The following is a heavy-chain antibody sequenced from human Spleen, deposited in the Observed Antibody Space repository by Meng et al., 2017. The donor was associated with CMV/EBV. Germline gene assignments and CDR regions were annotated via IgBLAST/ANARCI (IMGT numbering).Heavy chain of an antibody. D-gene: IGHD2-2*01. Sequence: TFINYGISWVRQAPGQGLEWMGWSSAYIGNTNLAQKFQGRVTITADKSTSTAYMELSSLRSEDTAVYYCARIVEDIVVVPAANNWFDPWGQGTLVTVSS. V-gene: IGHV1-18*01. CDR1: TFINYG. CDR2: SSAYIGNT. CDR3: ARIVEDIVVVPAANNWFDP. J-gene: IGHJ5*02.